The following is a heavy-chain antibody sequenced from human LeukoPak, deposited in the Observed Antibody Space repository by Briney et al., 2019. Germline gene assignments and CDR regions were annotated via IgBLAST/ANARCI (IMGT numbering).Heavy chain of an antibody. CDR1: GFTFSSYA. J-gene: IGHJ5*02. CDR3: AKDGYCSSTSCYMRFDP. D-gene: IGHD2-2*03. CDR2: ISGSGGST. V-gene: IGHV3-23*01. Sequence: PGGSLRLSCAASGFTFSSYAMSWVRQAPGKGLEWVSAISGSGGSTYYADSVKGRFTISRDNSKNTLYLQMNSLRAEDTAVYYCAKDGYCSSTSCYMRFDPWGQGTLVTVSS.